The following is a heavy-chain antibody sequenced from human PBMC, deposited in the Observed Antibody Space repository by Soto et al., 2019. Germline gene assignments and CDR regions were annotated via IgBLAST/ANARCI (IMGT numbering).Heavy chain of an antibody. D-gene: IGHD3-16*02. CDR1: GGSISSYY. J-gene: IGHJ6*01. V-gene: IGHV4-4*07. CDR3: ARAGTPLGELSFRVYGMDV. CDR2: IYTSGST. Sequence: QVQLQESGPGLVKPSETLSLTCTVSGGSISSYYWSWIRQPAGKGLEWIGRIYTSGSTNYNPSLKRRVTMSVDTSKNQFSLKLSSVTAADTAVYYCARAGTPLGELSFRVYGMDVWGQGTTVTVSS.